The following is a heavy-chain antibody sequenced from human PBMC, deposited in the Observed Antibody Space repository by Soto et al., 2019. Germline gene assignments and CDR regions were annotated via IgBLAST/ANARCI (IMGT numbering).Heavy chain of an antibody. CDR3: AYKYLTYFDF. Sequence: QITLKESGPALVTPTQTLTLTCAFSGFSLSTNGMGVGWIRQPPGKAPEWLALIFWDDDKRFTPFLENRLTITKDTSKNQVVLTMTNMDPVDTATYFCAYKYLTYFDFWGQGILVTVSS. V-gene: IGHV2-5*02. J-gene: IGHJ4*02. CDR2: IFWDDDK. CDR1: GFSLSTNGMG.